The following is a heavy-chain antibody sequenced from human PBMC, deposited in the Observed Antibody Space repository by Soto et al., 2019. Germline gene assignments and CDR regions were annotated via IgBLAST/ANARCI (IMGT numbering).Heavy chain of an antibody. CDR3: ARPRPTIFGVVPGNWFDP. CDR1: GYTFTGYY. CDR2: INPNSGGT. V-gene: IGHV1-2*02. D-gene: IGHD3-3*01. J-gene: IGHJ5*02. Sequence: QVQLVQSGAKVKKPGASVKVSCKASGYTFTGYYMHWVRQAPGQGLEWMGWINPNSGGTNYAQKFQGRVTMTRDTSISTAYMELSRLRSDDTAVYYCARPRPTIFGVVPGNWFDPWGQGTLVTVSS.